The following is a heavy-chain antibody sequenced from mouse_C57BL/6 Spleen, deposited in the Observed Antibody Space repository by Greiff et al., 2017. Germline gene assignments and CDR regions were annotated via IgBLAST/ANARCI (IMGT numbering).Heavy chain of an antibody. CDR3: ARDPHYGSSSYYFDY. J-gene: IGHJ2*01. CDR2: ISDGGSYT. V-gene: IGHV5-4*01. Sequence: EVMLVESGGGLVKPGGSLKLSCAASGFTFSSYAMSWVRQTPEKRLEWVATISDGGSYTYYPDNVKGRFTISRDNAKNNLYRQMSHLKSEDTAMYYCARDPHYGSSSYYFDYWGQGTTLTVSS. D-gene: IGHD1-1*01. CDR1: GFTFSSYA.